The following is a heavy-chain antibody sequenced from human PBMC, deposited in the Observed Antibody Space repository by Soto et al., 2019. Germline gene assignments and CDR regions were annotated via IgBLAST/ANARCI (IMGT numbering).Heavy chain of an antibody. CDR3: TTDLLEYSSSSSFDY. J-gene: IGHJ4*02. V-gene: IGHV3-15*01. CDR2: IKSKTDGGTT. D-gene: IGHD6-6*01. Sequence: GGSLRLSCAASGFTFSTGWRHWVRQTPEKGLVWVGRIKSKTDGGTTDYAAPVKGRFTISRDDSKNTLYLQMNSLKTEDTAVYYCTTDLLEYSSSSSFDYWGQETLVTVSS. CDR1: GFTFSTGW.